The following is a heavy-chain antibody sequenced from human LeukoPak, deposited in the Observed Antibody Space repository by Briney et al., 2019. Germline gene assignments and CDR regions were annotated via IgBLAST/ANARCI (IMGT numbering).Heavy chain of an antibody. D-gene: IGHD1-26*01. V-gene: IGHV3-48*04. CDR1: GVTFSSHA. J-gene: IGHJ3*02. CDR2: ISTDSLTI. CDR3: ARKAQTGSHSGPFDI. Sequence: GGSLRLSCAASGVTFSSHAMNWVRQAPGKGLEWISSISTDSLTIKYADFVSGEFTISRDNAEHLLFLQMNSLRAEDTAVYYCARKAQTGSHSGPFDIWGQGTLVTVSS.